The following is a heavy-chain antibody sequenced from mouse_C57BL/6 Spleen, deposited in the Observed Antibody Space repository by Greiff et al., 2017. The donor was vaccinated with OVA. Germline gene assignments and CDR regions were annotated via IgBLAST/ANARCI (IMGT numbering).Heavy chain of an antibody. J-gene: IGHJ2*01. D-gene: IGHD2-4*01. Sequence: VQLQQPGAELVRPGSSVKLSCKASGYTFTSYWMHWVKQRPIQGLEWIGNIDPSDSETHYNQKFKDKATLTADTSSNTAYLQLSSLTSEDTAIYYCARGYYDYDGYYFDYWGQGTTLTVSS. CDR3: ARGYYDYDGYYFDY. CDR2: IDPSDSET. V-gene: IGHV1-52*01. CDR1: GYTFTSYW.